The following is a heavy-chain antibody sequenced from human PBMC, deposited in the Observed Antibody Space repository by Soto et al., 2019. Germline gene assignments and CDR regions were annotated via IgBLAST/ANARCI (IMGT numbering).Heavy chain of an antibody. D-gene: IGHD3-10*01. CDR3: ASLAGTRNYGSGSYFPSYYYYYGMDV. CDR2: INHSGST. CDR1: GGSFSGYY. V-gene: IGHV4-34*01. J-gene: IGHJ6*02. Sequence: PSETLSLTCAVYGGSFSGYYWSWIRQPPGKGLEWIGEINHSGSTNYNPSLKSRVTISVDTSKNQFSLKLCSVTAADTAVYYCASLAGTRNYGSGSYFPSYYYYYGMDVWGQGTTVTVSS.